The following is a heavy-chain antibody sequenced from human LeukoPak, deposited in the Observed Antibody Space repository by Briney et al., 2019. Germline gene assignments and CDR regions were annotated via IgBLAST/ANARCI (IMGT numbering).Heavy chain of an antibody. J-gene: IGHJ4*02. Sequence: PSETLSLTCTVSGYSISSGFYWGWIRQPPGKGLEWIGSMYHSGSTYYNPSLKSRVTISVDTSKNQFSLKLSSVTAADTAVYYCARGWGFYGLPYFDYWGQGTLVTVSS. D-gene: IGHD2/OR15-2a*01. CDR2: MYHSGST. CDR1: GYSISSGFY. V-gene: IGHV4-38-2*02. CDR3: ARGWGFYGLPYFDY.